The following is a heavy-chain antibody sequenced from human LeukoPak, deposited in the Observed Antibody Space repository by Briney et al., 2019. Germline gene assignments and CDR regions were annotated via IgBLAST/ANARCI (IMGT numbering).Heavy chain of an antibody. CDR3: ARVKWEYIQRDGYYYMDV. J-gene: IGHJ6*03. CDR1: GGSISSYY. CDR2: IYTSGST. Sequence: SETLSLTCTVSGGSISSYYWSWIRQPAGKGLEWIGRIYTSGSTNYNPSLKSRVTMLVDTSKNQFSLKLSSVTAADTAVYYCARVKWEYIQRDGYYYMDVWGKGTTVTVSS. V-gene: IGHV4-4*07. D-gene: IGHD1-26*01.